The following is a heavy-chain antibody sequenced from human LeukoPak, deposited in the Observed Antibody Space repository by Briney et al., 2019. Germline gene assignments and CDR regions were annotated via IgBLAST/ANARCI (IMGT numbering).Heavy chain of an antibody. CDR1: GGSISSYY. CDR2: IYTSGST. CDR3: ARHGYSSGWYWFDP. D-gene: IGHD6-19*01. Sequence: SETLSLTCTVSGGSISSYYWSWIRQPAGKGLEWIGRIYTSGSTNYNPSLKSRVTMSVDTSKNQFSLKLSSVTAADTAVYYCARHGYSSGWYWFDPWGQGTLVTVSS. J-gene: IGHJ5*02. V-gene: IGHV4-4*07.